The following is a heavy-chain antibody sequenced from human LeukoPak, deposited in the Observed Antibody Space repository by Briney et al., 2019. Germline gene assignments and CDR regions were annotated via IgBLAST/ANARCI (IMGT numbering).Heavy chain of an antibody. V-gene: IGHV3-33*06. CDR1: DFVFSSYG. CDR2: IWYDGSKK. D-gene: IGHD6-19*01. J-gene: IGHJ3*02. CDR3: AKDVAAGTAYAFDI. Sequence: GESLKISCEASDFVFSSYGMHWVRQAPDKGLEWVAVIWYDGSKKYYAESVKGRFTISRDNSKNALYLQMNSLRAEDTAVYYCAKDVAAGTAYAFDIWGQGTMVIVSS.